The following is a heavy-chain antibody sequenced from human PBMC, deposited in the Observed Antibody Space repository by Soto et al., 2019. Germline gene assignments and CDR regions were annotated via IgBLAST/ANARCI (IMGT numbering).Heavy chain of an antibody. J-gene: IGHJ3*02. Sequence: ASVKVSCKASGYSFNSYYMHWGRQAPGQRPEWMGVINPSGASTSYAQKFQSRVTMTRDTSTSTAYMELSSLRSEDTAVYYCARPLGGVVAATGWAFDIWGQGTMVTVSS. CDR1: GYSFNSYY. D-gene: IGHD2-15*01. CDR2: INPSGAST. CDR3: ARPLGGVVAATGWAFDI. V-gene: IGHV1-46*02.